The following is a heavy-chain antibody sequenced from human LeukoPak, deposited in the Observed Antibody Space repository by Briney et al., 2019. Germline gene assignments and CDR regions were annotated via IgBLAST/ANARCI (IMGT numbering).Heavy chain of an antibody. V-gene: IGHV4-39*01. Sequence: SETLSLTCTVSGGSINSSNYYWDWIRQPPGKGLEWIGSIYYSGTTFYKPSLKSQVTISVDASKNHFSLKMTSLTVADTAVYFCARHGGLVGVVQAFDPWGQGTLVTVSS. J-gene: IGHJ5*02. CDR3: ARHGGLVGVVQAFDP. CDR2: IYYSGTT. CDR1: GGSINSSNYY. D-gene: IGHD2-8*02.